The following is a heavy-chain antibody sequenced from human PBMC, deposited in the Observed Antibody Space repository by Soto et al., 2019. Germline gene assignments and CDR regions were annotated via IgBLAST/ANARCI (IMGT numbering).Heavy chain of an antibody. CDR1: GFTFSSYG. J-gene: IGHJ2*01. CDR3: AIIAADTPGFDL. V-gene: IGHV3-33*01. Sequence: QVQLVESGGGVVQPGRSLRLSCAASGFTFSSYGMHWVRQAPGNGLEWVAVIWYDGSNKYYADSVKGRFTISRDNSKNKLYLQMNSLRAEDTAVYYCAIIAADTPGFDLWGRGTLVTVSS. D-gene: IGHD6-13*01. CDR2: IWYDGSNK.